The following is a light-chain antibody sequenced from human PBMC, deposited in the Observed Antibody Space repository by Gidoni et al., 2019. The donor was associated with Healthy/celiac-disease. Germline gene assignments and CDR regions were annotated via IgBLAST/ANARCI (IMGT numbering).Light chain of an antibody. CDR3: QQYGSSPRYT. J-gene: IGKJ2*01. Sequence: EIVLTQSPGTLSLSPGERATLSCRASQSVSSSYLAWYQQKPGQAPRLLIYGASSRATGIPDRFSGSGSGTDFTLTISRLEPEDLAVYYCQQYGSSPRYTFXXXTKLEIK. V-gene: IGKV3-20*01. CDR1: QSVSSSY. CDR2: GAS.